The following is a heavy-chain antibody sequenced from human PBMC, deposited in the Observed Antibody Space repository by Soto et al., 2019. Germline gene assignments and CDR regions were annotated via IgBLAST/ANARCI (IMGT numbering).Heavy chain of an antibody. CDR3: AREAGEMATTYALFEE. Sequence: PGGSLRLSCASSGFTFTTYAMSWVRQAPGKGLEWVSAISGSGGSTYYADSVKGRFTISRDNSKNTLYLQMNSLRAEDTAVYYCAREAGEMATTYALFEEWGQGTQVTVSA. J-gene: IGHJ4*02. V-gene: IGHV3-23*01. CDR1: GFTFTTYA. D-gene: IGHD1-1*01. CDR2: ISGSGGST.